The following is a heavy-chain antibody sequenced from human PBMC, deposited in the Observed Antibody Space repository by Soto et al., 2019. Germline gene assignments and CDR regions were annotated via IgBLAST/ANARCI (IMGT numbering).Heavy chain of an antibody. CDR2: INPSGGST. CDR1: GYTFTSYY. J-gene: IGHJ4*02. V-gene: IGHV1-46*03. CDR3: ATSTATTYHYFDC. D-gene: IGHD4-17*01. Sequence: QVQLVQSGAEVKKPGASVKVSCKASGYTFTSYYMHWVRQAPGQGLEWMGIINPSGGSTSYAQKFQGSVTMTRDTSTSTVYMELSSLRSEYTAVYYCATSTATTYHYFDCWGQGTLVTVSS.